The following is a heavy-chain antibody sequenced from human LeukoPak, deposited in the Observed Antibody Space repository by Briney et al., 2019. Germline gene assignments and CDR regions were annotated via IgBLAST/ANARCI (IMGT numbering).Heavy chain of an antibody. D-gene: IGHD2-2*01. CDR3: AKGSCSSTSCYSWAYFQH. J-gene: IGHJ1*01. Sequence: PGGSLRLSCAASGFTSSSYGMHWVRQAPGKGLEWVAFIRYDGSNKYYADSVKGRFTISRDNPKNTLYLQMNSLRAEDTAVYYCAKGSCSSTSCYSWAYFQHWGQGTLVTVSS. CDR2: IRYDGSNK. CDR1: GFTSSSYG. V-gene: IGHV3-30*02.